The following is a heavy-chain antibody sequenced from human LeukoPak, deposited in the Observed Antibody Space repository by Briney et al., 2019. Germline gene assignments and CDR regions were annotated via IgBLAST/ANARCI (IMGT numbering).Heavy chain of an antibody. CDR2: IYYSGST. D-gene: IGHD6-6*01. V-gene: IGHV4-59*12. CDR3: ARDLYSSSSTYYYYYGMDV. CDR1: GGSISSYY. J-gene: IGHJ6*02. Sequence: SETLSLTCTVSGGSISSYYWSWIRQPPGKGLEWIGYIYYSGSTNYNPSLKSRVTISVDTSKNQFSLKLSSVTAADTAVYYCARDLYSSSSTYYYYYGMDVWGQGTTVTVSS.